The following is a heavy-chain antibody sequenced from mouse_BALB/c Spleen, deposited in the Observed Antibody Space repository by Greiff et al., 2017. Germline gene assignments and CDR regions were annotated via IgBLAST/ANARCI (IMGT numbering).Heavy chain of an antibody. Sequence: DVMLVESGGGLVKLGGSLKLSCAASGFTFSSYYMSWVRQTPEKRLELVAAINSNGGSTYYPDTVKGRFTISRDNAKNTLYLQMSSLKSEDTALYYCARAYRYDGYAMDYWGQGTSVTVSS. CDR3: ARAYRYDGYAMDY. CDR2: INSNGGST. D-gene: IGHD2-14*01. V-gene: IGHV5-6-2*01. CDR1: GFTFSSYY. J-gene: IGHJ4*01.